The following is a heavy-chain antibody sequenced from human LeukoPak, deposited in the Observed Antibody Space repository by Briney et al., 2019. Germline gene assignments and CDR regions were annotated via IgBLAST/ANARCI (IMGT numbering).Heavy chain of an antibody. V-gene: IGHV4-31*03. CDR2: IYYSGST. CDR1: GGSISSGGYY. Sequence: PSETLSLTCTVSGGSISSGGYYWSWIRQHPGKGLEWIGYIYYSGSTYYNPSLRSRVTISVDTSKNQFSLKLSSVTAADTAVYYCAKDEYYYYYGMDVWGQGTTVTVSS. CDR3: AKDEYYYYYGMDV. J-gene: IGHJ6*02.